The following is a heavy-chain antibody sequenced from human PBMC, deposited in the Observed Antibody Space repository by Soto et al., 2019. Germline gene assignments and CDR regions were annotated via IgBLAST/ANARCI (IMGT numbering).Heavy chain of an antibody. Sequence: EVQLVESGGGLVKPGGSLRLSCAASGFTFSSYSMNWVRQAPGKGLEWVSSISSSSSYIYYADSVKGRFTISRDNAKNSLYLQMNSLRAEDKAVYYCARDSGTGYSSSWYPDPFDYWGQGTLVTVSS. J-gene: IGHJ4*02. CDR2: ISSSSSYI. V-gene: IGHV3-21*01. CDR1: GFTFSSYS. D-gene: IGHD6-13*01. CDR3: ARDSGTGYSSSWYPDPFDY.